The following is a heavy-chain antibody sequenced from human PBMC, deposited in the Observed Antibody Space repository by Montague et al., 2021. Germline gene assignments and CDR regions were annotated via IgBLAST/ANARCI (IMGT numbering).Heavy chain of an antibody. CDR3: ARDEQQLFSSYDY. CDR2: ISSDGSST. J-gene: IGHJ4*02. V-gene: IGHV3-74*01. Sequence: SLRLSCAASGFTFSNYGMHWVRQAPGKGLVWVSRISSDGSSTSYADSVKGRFTISRDNTKNTLYLQMNSLRAEDTAVYYCARDEQQLFSSYDYWGQGTLVTVSS. CDR1: GFTFSNYG. D-gene: IGHD6-13*01.